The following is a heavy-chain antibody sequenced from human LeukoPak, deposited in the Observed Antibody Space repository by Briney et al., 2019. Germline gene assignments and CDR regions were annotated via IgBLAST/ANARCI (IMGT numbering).Heavy chain of an antibody. V-gene: IGHV3-30*18. J-gene: IGHJ4*02. Sequence: GGSLRLSCAASGFTFNNHGMHWVRQAPGKGLEGVAVISYDGGNKYHIDSVKGRFTISRDNSKNTLYLQMNSLRAEDTAVYYCAKSQSSGWKPPFEDWGQGTLVTVSS. D-gene: IGHD6-19*01. CDR1: GFTFNNHG. CDR2: ISYDGGNK. CDR3: AKSQSSGWKPPFED.